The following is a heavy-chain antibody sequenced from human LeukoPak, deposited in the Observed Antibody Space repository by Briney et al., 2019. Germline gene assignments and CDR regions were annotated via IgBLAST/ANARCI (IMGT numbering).Heavy chain of an antibody. CDR3: AKGPLIEVAGTTWDY. CDR2: INTDGSST. Sequence: GGSLRLSCAASGFTFSSYWMHWVRQAPGKGLVWVSRINTDGSSTYYADSVKGRFTISRDNSKNTLYLQMNSLRAEDTAVYYCAKGPLIEVAGTTWDYWGQGTLVTVSS. CDR1: GFTFSSYW. J-gene: IGHJ4*02. D-gene: IGHD6-19*01. V-gene: IGHV3-74*01.